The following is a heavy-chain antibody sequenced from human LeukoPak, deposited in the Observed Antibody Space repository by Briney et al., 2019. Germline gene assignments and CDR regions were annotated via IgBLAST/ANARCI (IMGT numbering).Heavy chain of an antibody. CDR1: VYIFIDYY. V-gene: IGHV1-2*02. D-gene: IGHD4-23*01. J-gene: IGHJ5*02. Sequence: ASVTVTFKSSVYIFIDYYMHGVRQAPGQGLEWMGWINPSSGDTNYAQKFQARVTMTRHTSISTAYIELNRLRAADTAIYYCARDVHDYGGNSGFYPWGQGRLVIVCS. CDR3: ARDVHDYGGNSGFYP. CDR2: INPSSGDT.